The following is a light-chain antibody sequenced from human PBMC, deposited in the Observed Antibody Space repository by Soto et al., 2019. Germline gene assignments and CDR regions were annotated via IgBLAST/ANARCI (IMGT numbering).Light chain of an antibody. J-gene: IGKJ1*01. CDR3: QQYNNYPRT. V-gene: IGKV1-5*01. Sequence: IQMTQSPSTLSASVGDRVSITCRASQSLSSWLAWYQQKPGRAPKLLVYDASSLESGVPSRFSGSGSGTEFTLTISSLQPDDFATYYCQQYNNYPRTFGQGTKVDIK. CDR2: DAS. CDR1: QSLSSW.